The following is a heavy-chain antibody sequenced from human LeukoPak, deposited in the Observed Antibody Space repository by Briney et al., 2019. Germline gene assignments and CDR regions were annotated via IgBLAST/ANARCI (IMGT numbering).Heavy chain of an antibody. CDR3: AKTVGYCTNGVCYNFDY. CDR2: ISGSGGST. J-gene: IGHJ4*02. Sequence: GGSLRLSCAASGFTFSTYAMNWVRQAPGKGLEWVSAISGSGGSTYYADSVKGRFTISRDNSKNTLYLQMNSLRAEDTAVYYCAKTVGYCTNGVCYNFDYWGQGTLVTVSS. V-gene: IGHV3-23*01. CDR1: GFTFSTYA. D-gene: IGHD2-8*01.